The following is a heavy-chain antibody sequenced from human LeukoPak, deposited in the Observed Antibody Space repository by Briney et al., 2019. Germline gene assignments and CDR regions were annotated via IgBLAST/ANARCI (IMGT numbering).Heavy chain of an antibody. CDR2: NSGSGGST. D-gene: IGHD3-9*01. CDR1: GFTFSSYG. V-gene: IGHV3-23*01. Sequence: GGSLRLSCAASGFTFSSYGMSWVRQAPGKGLEWVSTNSGSGGSTHYADSVKGRFTISRDNSKNTLFLQMHSLRAEDTAVYYCAALPTGYQNFDYWGQGTLVTVSS. CDR3: AALPTGYQNFDY. J-gene: IGHJ4*02.